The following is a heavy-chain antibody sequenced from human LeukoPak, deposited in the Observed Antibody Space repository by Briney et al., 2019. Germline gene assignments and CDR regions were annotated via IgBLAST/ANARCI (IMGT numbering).Heavy chain of an antibody. Sequence: GGSLRLSCAASGFTFSSYWMHWVRQAPGKGLVWVSRISSDATISSYADSVRGRFTISRDNARNTLYLQMNSLRAEDTAVYYCARGPYDSSRDWGQGTLVTVSS. J-gene: IGHJ4*02. V-gene: IGHV3-74*01. CDR3: ARGPYDSSRD. CDR1: GFTFSSYW. CDR2: ISSDATIS. D-gene: IGHD3-22*01.